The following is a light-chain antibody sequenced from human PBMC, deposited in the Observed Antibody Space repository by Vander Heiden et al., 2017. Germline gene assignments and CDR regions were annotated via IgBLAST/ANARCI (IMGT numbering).Light chain of an antibody. Sequence: EIVLTQSPATLSLSPGERATLSCRASQGVSSYLAWYQQKPGQAPRLLIYDASNRATGIPARFSGSGPGTDFTLTISSLEPEDFAVYYCQQRSNWQITFGHETRLEIK. CDR2: DAS. CDR3: QQRSNWQIT. J-gene: IGKJ5*01. V-gene: IGKV3D-11*01. CDR1: QGVSSY.